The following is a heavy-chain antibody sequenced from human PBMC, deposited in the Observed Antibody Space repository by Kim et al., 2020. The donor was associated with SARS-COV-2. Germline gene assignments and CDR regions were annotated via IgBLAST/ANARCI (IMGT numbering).Heavy chain of an antibody. D-gene: IGHD3-22*01. V-gene: IGHV3-7*01. CDR1: GFTFSSYW. J-gene: IGHJ4*02. CDR3: ARGGKFYYDTSCYPDDC. Sequence: GGSLRLSCAVSGFTFSSYWMSCVRQAPGKGLDWVANIKQDGSEKNYLDSVRGRFTISRDNANNSVYRQMNSLRAENTAVYYCARGGKFYYDTSCYPDDCWGQGTLGTVSS. CDR2: IKQDGSEK.